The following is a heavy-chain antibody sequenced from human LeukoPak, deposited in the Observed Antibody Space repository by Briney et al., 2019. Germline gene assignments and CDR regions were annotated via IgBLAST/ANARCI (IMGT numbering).Heavy chain of an antibody. CDR3: ARHSGYDSSGYRINWFDP. V-gene: IGHV4-59*08. CDR1: GGSISSYY. J-gene: IGHJ5*02. D-gene: IGHD3-22*01. CDR2: IYYSGST. Sequence: SETLSLTCTVSGGSISSYYWSWIRQPPGKGVEWVGYIYYSGSTNYNPSLKSRVTISVDTSKTHFSLKLSSVTAADTAVYYCARHSGYDSSGYRINWFDPWGQGTLVTVSS.